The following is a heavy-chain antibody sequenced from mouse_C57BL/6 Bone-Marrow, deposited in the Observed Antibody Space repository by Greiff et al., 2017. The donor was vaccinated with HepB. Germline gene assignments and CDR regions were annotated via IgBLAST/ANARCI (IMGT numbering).Heavy chain of an antibody. CDR1: GFTFSSYT. V-gene: IGHV5-9*01. CDR3: ARLFYYAMDY. J-gene: IGHJ4*01. CDR2: ISGGGGNT. Sequence: EVQGVESGGGLVKPGGSLKLSCAASGFTFSSYTMSWVRQTPEKRLEWVATISGGGGNTYYPDSVKGRFTISRDNAKNTLYLQMSSLRSEDTALYYCARLFYYAMDYWGQGTSVTVSS.